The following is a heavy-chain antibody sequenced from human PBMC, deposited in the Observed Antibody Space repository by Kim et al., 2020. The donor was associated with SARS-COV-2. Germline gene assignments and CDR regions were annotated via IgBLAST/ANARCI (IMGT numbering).Heavy chain of an antibody. Sequence: SVKVSCKASGGTFSSYAISWVRQAPGQGLEWMGGIIPIFGTANYAQKFQGRVTITADESTSTAYMELSSLRSEDTAVYYCARREDDCSSELGAAAGMGCWFDPWGQGTLVTVSS. D-gene: IGHD6-13*01. CDR2: IIPIFGTA. CDR3: ARREDDCSSELGAAAGMGCWFDP. V-gene: IGHV1-69*13. CDR1: GGTFSSYA. J-gene: IGHJ5*02.